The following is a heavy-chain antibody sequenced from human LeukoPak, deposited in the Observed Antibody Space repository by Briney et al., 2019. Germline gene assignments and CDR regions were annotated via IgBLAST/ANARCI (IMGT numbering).Heavy chain of an antibody. Sequence: ASVKVSCKASGYTFTGYYMHWVRQAPGQGLEWMGWINPNSGGTNYAQKFQGRVTMTRDTSISTAYMELSRLRSDDTAVYYCARDRNTRYSSSDLWGQGTLVTVSS. CDR2: INPNSGGT. V-gene: IGHV1-2*02. D-gene: IGHD6-6*01. CDR1: GYTFTGYY. J-gene: IGHJ4*02. CDR3: ARDRNTRYSSSDL.